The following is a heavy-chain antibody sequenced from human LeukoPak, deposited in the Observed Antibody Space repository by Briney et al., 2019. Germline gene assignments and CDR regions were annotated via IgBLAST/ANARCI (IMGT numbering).Heavy chain of an antibody. D-gene: IGHD3-22*01. CDR3: ARGIRITMIVVVITTGLYYFDY. CDR1: GGSFSGYY. V-gene: IGHV4-34*01. CDR2: INHSGST. Sequence: SETLSLTXAVYGGSFSGYYWSWIRQPPAKGLEWIGEINHSGSTNYNPSLKSRVTISVDTSKNQFSLKLSSVTAADTAVYYCARGIRITMIVVVITTGLYYFDYWGQGTLVTVSS. J-gene: IGHJ4*02.